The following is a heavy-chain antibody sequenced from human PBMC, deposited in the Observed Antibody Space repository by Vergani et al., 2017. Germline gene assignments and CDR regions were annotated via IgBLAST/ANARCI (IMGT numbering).Heavy chain of an antibody. CDR3: ARXMVYNGDIVVVPAAMRGFAFDI. Sequence: QVQLQESGPGLVKPSQTLSLTCTVSGGSISSGGYYWGWIRQPPGKGLEWIGSIYYSGSTYYNPSLKSRVTISVDTSKNQFSLKLSSVTAADTAVYYCARXMVYNGDIVVVPAAMRGFAFDIWGQGTMVTVSS. J-gene: IGHJ3*02. CDR1: GGSISSGGYY. CDR2: IYYSGST. D-gene: IGHD2-2*01. V-gene: IGHV4-39*07.